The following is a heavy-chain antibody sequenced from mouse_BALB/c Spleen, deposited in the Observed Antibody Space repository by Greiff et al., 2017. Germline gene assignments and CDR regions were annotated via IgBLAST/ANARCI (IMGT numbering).Heavy chain of an antibody. V-gene: IGHV14-4*02. CDR2: IDPENGDT. D-gene: IGHD4-1*01. J-gene: IGHJ3*01. CDR1: GFNIKDYY. Sequence: EVQLQQSGAELVRSGASVKLSCTASGFNIKDYYMHWVKQRPEQGLEWIGWIDPENGDTEYAPKFQGKATMTADTSSNTAYLQLSSLTSEDTSVCYCTGLAWFAYWGQGTLVTVSA. CDR3: TGLAWFAY.